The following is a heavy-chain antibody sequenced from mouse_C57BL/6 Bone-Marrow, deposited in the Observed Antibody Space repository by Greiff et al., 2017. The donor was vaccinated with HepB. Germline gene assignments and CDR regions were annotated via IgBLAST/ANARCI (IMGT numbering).Heavy chain of an antibody. J-gene: IGHJ4*01. CDR2: ISSGGTTI. Sequence: EVKLMESGGGLVQPGGSRKLSCAVSGFTLSSFGIHWVRQAPEKGLEWVAYISSGGTTIYYADTVKGRFTISRDNPRNTLFLQMTSLRSEDTAMYYCAKCGETVGDAMDYRGQRDSVT. D-gene: IGHD2-13*01. CDR1: GFTLSSFG. CDR3: AKCGETVGDAMDY. V-gene: IGHV5-17*02.